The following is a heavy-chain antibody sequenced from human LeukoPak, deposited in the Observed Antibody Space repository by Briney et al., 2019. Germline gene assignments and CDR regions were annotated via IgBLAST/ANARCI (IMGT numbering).Heavy chain of an antibody. Sequence: GASAKVSCKASGYTFTSYGISWVRQAPGQGLEWMGWISAYNGNPTYAQKLQGRVTMTTDKSTSTDYMELRSLRSDDTAVYYCARFSRWPDFDYWDQGTLVTVSS. CDR2: ISAYNGNP. J-gene: IGHJ4*02. V-gene: IGHV1-18*01. CDR1: GYTFTSYG. D-gene: IGHD6-13*01. CDR3: ARFSRWPDFDY.